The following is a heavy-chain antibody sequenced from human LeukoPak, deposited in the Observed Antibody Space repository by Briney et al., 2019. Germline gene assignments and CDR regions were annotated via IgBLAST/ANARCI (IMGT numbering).Heavy chain of an antibody. D-gene: IGHD6-13*01. Sequence: SETLSLICTVSGGSVTSGGYYWSWIRQHPGKGLEWIGYIHYSGTTYYNPSLESRLTISVDTSKNQFSPKLSSVTAADTAVYYCAKDRPPIAAADRRKYYYYYMDVWGKGTTVTVSS. V-gene: IGHV4-31*03. CDR1: GGSVTSGGYY. CDR3: AKDRPPIAAADRRKYYYYYMDV. CDR2: IHYSGTT. J-gene: IGHJ6*03.